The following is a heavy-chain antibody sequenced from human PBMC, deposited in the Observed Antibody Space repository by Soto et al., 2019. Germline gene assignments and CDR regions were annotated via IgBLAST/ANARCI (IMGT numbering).Heavy chain of an antibody. CDR3: AREAWIDYGDYMGNYYYYMDV. Sequence: SETLSLTCTVSGGSISSGGYYWSWIRQHPGKGLEWIGYIYYSGSTYYNPSLKSGVTISVDTSKNQFSLKLSSVTAADTAVYYCAREAWIDYGDYMGNYYYYMDVWGKGTTVTVSS. CDR1: GGSISSGGYY. CDR2: IYYSGST. D-gene: IGHD4-17*01. J-gene: IGHJ6*03. V-gene: IGHV4-31*03.